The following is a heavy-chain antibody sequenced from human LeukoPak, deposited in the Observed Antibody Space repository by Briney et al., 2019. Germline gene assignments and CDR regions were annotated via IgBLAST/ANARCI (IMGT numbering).Heavy chain of an antibody. CDR3: ARESYYYYMDV. CDR1: GFTVGSNY. V-gene: IGHV3-66*01. CDR2: IYSGGST. J-gene: IGHJ6*03. Sequence: PGGSLRLSCAASGFTVGSNYMSWVRQAPGKGLEWVSVIYSGGSTYYAGSVKGRFTISRDNAKNSLYLQMNSLRAEDTAVYYCARESYYYYMDVWGKGTTVTVSS.